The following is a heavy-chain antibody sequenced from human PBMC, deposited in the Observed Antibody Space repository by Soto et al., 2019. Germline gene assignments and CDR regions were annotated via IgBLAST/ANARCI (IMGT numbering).Heavy chain of an antibody. D-gene: IGHD2-15*01. CDR1: GYTFTSYD. CDR2: MNPNSGNT. Sequence: QVQLVQSGAEVKKPGASVKVSCKASGYTFTSYDINWVRQSTGQGLEWMGWMNPNSGNTGFAQKFQGRVTMTRNTSISTAYMALSSPRSEDPAVYYCARGPQDILDHWGQGTLVTVSS. CDR3: ARGPQDILDH. J-gene: IGHJ4*02. V-gene: IGHV1-8*01.